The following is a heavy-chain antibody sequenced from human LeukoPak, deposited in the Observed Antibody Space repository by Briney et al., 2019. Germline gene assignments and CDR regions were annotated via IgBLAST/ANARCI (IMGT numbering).Heavy chain of an antibody. V-gene: IGHV3-21*04. J-gene: IGHJ5*02. CDR3: ARGRGYSHSNWVDP. D-gene: IGHD5-18*01. Sequence: GGSLRLSCAASGFTLSSYGMNWVRQAPGKGLEWVSFISSSSSYIYYADSVKGRFTISRDNSKNTLYLQMNSLRAEDTAVYYCARGRGYSHSNWVDPWGQGTMVTVSA. CDR2: ISSSSSYI. CDR1: GFTLSSYG.